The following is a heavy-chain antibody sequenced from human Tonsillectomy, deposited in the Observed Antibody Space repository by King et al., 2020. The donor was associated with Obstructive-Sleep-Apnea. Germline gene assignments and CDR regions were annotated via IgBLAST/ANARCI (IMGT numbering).Heavy chain of an antibody. CDR2: IYYSGST. D-gene: IGHD3-22*01. Sequence: QLQESGPGLVKPSETLSLTCTVSGGSISSSSYYWGWIRQPPGKGLEWIGSIYYSGSTYYNPSLKSRVTISVETSKNQFSLKLSSVTAADTAVYYCARSNYYDSSGSSNSDFDYWGQGTLVTVSS. J-gene: IGHJ4*02. CDR1: GGSISSSSYY. V-gene: IGHV4-39*07. CDR3: ARSNYYDSSGSSNSDFDY.